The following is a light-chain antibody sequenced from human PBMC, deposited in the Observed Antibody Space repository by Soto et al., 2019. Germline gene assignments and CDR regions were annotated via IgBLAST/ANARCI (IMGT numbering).Light chain of an antibody. Sequence: DIQMTQSPSTLSASVGDRFTITCRAIQSISRWLAWYQQKPGKAPKLLIYDASSLESGVPSRFRGSGSGTEFTLTISSLQPDDFETYYCQHYNSYSEAFGQGTKVDIK. V-gene: IGKV1-5*01. CDR2: DAS. J-gene: IGKJ1*01. CDR3: QHYNSYSEA. CDR1: QSISRW.